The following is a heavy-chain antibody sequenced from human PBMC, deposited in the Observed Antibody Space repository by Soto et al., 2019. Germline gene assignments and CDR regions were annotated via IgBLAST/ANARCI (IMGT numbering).Heavy chain of an antibody. D-gene: IGHD5-12*01. J-gene: IGHJ6*02. V-gene: IGHV1-69*13. CDR3: ARDFLSATIYYYGMDV. Sequence: SVKVSCKDSGGTFSSYASSWVRQAPGQGLEWMGGIIPIFGTANYAQKFQGRVTITADESTSTAYMELSSLRSEDTAVYYCARDFLSATIYYYGMDVWGQGTTVTVSS. CDR2: IIPIFGTA. CDR1: GGTFSSYA.